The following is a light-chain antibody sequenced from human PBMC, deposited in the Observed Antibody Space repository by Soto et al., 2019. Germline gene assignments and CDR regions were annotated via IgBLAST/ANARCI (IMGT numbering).Light chain of an antibody. J-gene: IGKJ1*01. CDR3: QHYRT. CDR1: QSVSSSY. Sequence: EIVLTQSPGTLSLSPGERVTLSCRASQSVSSSYLAWYQQKPGQAPSLLIYGASSRATGIPDRFSGSGSGTDFTLTIRRLEPEDFAVYFCQHYRTFGQGTKVEI. V-gene: IGKV3-20*01. CDR2: GAS.